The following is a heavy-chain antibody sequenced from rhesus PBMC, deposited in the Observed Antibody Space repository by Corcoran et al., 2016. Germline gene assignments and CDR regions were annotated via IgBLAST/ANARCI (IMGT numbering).Heavy chain of an antibody. CDR1: GASISSNY. CDR2: FNGASGVT. V-gene: IGHV4-147*01. CDR3: AGYYEASLGV. J-gene: IGHJ5-2*02. Sequence: QVQLQESGPGLVKPSETLPLTCAVSGASISSNYWSWIRPSPGKGLEWIGYFNGASGVTSYSPLFKGRVTISMDTSKNQFSLKRNSVTDADTAVYYCAGYYEASLGVWGRGVLVTVSS. D-gene: IGHD3-9*01.